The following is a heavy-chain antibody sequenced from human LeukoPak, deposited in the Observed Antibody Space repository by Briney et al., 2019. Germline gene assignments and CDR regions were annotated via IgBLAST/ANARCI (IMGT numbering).Heavy chain of an antibody. Sequence: GGSLRLSCVVSGLTFSTYGMHWVREAPGKGLEWVAVISYDGSNKYYADSVKGRFTISRDNSTNTLYLQMNSLRAEDTAVYYCAKPYYYDSSGYYSEDYWGQGTLVTVSS. J-gene: IGHJ4*02. CDR2: ISYDGSNK. V-gene: IGHV3-30*18. CDR1: GLTFSTYG. D-gene: IGHD3-22*01. CDR3: AKPYYYDSSGYYSEDY.